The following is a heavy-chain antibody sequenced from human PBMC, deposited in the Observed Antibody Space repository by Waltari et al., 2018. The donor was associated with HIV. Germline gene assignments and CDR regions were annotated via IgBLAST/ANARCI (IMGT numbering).Heavy chain of an antibody. D-gene: IGHD3-3*01. CDR3: ARDKGYEETGDFPWNWFDP. CDR2: INRDGSEM. Sequence: EAQLVESGGKLVMSVGSLRLPWVGSGVPCKHSRVGWFGQGQGEGLEWVAKINRDGSEMYVLDSVKGRFAISRDNANNSVSLQITNAKVDDTGLYYCARDKGYEETGDFPWNWFDPWGQGTLVTVSS. V-gene: IGHV3-7*01. CDR1: GVPCKHSR. J-gene: IGHJ5*02.